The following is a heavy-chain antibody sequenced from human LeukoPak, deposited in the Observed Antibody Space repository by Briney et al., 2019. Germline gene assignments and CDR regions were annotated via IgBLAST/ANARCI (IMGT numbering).Heavy chain of an antibody. D-gene: IGHD3-16*01. Sequence: GGSLRLSCAASGFTFDDYAMHWVRQAPGKGLVWVSVISSDGRSTIYADSVKGRFTISRDNAKNTLYLQMDSLRAEDTAVYFCASQLGGNVYWGQGILVTVSS. CDR3: ASQLGGNVY. CDR2: ISSDGRST. CDR1: GFTFDDYA. V-gene: IGHV3-74*01. J-gene: IGHJ4*02.